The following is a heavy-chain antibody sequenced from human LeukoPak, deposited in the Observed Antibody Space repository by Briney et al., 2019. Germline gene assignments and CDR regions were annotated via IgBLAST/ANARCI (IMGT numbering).Heavy chain of an antibody. D-gene: IGHD3-3*01. CDR1: GGTFSSYA. CDR3: ARGTKATQLPTIFGVVIISPYYFDY. J-gene: IGHJ4*02. V-gene: IGHV1-8*03. CDR2: MNPNSGNT. Sequence: GASVKVSCKASGGTFSSYAISWVRQAPGQGLEWMGWMNPNSGNTGYAQKFQGRVTITRNTSISTAYMELSSLRSEDTAVYYCARGTKATQLPTIFGVVIISPYYFDYWGQGTLATVSS.